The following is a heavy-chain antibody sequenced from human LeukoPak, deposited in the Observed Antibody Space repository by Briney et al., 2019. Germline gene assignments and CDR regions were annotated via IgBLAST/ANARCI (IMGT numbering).Heavy chain of an antibody. Sequence: GGCLRVSSVASGFRFGDYAMRWGRQAPGKGLQWVSQISGTGGATWYAGFARDRFTISRDNSKKTLYLQMSGLRVEDTAMYYCVKDPRDTYGTNWFVSWGQGTLLIVSS. V-gene: IGHV3-23*01. D-gene: IGHD2-21*01. J-gene: IGHJ5*01. CDR3: VKDPRDTYGTNWFVS. CDR2: ISGTGGAT. CDR1: GFRFGDYA.